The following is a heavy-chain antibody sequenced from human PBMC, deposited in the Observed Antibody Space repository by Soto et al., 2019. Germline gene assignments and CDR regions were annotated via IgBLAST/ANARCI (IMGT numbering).Heavy chain of an antibody. D-gene: IGHD5-18*01. CDR3: AREVPYGYSRFDY. CDR1: GYTFTNNV. CDR2: VNAGNDNT. V-gene: IGHV1-3*01. J-gene: IGHJ4*02. Sequence: GASVKVSCKTSGYTFTNNVIHWVRQAPGQRLEWIGWVNAGNDNTKWSRESQGRLTLTKDTSATTAYMELSSLTPEDTAIYFCAREVPYGYSRFDYWGQGTLVTVSS.